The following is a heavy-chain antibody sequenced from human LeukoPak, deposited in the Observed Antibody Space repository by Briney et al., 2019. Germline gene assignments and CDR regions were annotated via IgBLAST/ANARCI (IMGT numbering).Heavy chain of an antibody. Sequence: GRSLRLSCAASGFTFSSYAMHWVRQAPGKGLEWIADITVSGHTKNYADSVKGRFTISRDNARTSLYLQMNSLRVEDTGVYYCARGDPHADLWGQGTLVTVSS. CDR3: ARGDPHADL. CDR2: ITVSGHTK. J-gene: IGHJ5*02. CDR1: GFTFSSYA. V-gene: IGHV3-48*03.